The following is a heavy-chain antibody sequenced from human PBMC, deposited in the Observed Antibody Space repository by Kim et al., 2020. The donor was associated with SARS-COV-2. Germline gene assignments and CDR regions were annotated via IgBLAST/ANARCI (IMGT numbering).Heavy chain of an antibody. D-gene: IGHD2-15*01. CDR1: GGTFSSYA. CDR2: IIPIFGTA. Sequence: SVKVSCKASGGTFSSYAISWVRQAPGQGLEWMGGIIPIFGTANYAQKFQGRVTITADESTSTAYMELSSLRSEDTAVYYCARVGCSGGSCYLAAHYWGQGTLVTVSS. V-gene: IGHV1-69*13. CDR3: ARVGCSGGSCYLAAHY. J-gene: IGHJ4*02.